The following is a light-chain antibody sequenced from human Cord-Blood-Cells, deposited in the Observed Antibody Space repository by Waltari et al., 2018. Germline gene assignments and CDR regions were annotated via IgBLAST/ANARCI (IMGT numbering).Light chain of an antibody. J-gene: IGKJ2*01. CDR2: WAS. CDR3: QQYYSTPYT. V-gene: IGKV4-1*01. CDR1: QSALYSSNNKNY. Sequence: DIVMTQSPDSLAVSLGERPTINCKSSQSALYSSNNKNYVAWYQQKPGQPPKLLIYWASTRESGVPDRFSGSGSGTDFTLTISSLQAEDVAVYYCQQYYSTPYTFGQGTKLEIK.